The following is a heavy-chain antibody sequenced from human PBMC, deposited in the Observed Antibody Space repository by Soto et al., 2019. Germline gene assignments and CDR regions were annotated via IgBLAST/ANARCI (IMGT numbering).Heavy chain of an antibody. CDR2: ISGSGGST. J-gene: IGHJ4*02. V-gene: IGHV3-23*01. D-gene: IGHD3-9*01. CDR3: ANMPRVPQTGYYTSY. Sequence: GGSLRLSCAASGFTFSSYAMSWVRQAPGKGLEWVSAISGSGGSTYYADSVKGRFTISRDNSKNTLYLQMNSLRAEDTAVYYCANMPRVPQTGYYTSYWGQGTLVTVSS. CDR1: GFTFSSYA.